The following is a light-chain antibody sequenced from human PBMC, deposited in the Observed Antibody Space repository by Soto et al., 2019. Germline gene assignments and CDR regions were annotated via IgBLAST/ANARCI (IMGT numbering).Light chain of an antibody. CDR1: QSVSSY. V-gene: IGKV3-20*01. CDR3: QQYGSSPPWK. J-gene: IGKJ1*01. Sequence: EIVLTQSPGTLSLSPGERATLSCGASQSVSSYLAWYQQKPGQAPRLLIYGASSRATGTPDRFSGSGSGTDFTLTISRLEPEDFAVYYCQQYGSSPPWKFGQGTKVDSK. CDR2: GAS.